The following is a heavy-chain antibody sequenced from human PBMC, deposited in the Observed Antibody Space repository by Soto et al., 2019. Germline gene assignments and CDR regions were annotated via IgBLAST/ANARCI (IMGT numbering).Heavy chain of an antibody. D-gene: IGHD2-2*01. CDR3: AKDLVPAATRGRPPYYGMDV. J-gene: IGHJ6*02. CDR1: GFTFSSYA. Sequence: RLSCAASGFTFSSYAMSWVRQAPGKGLEWVSAISGSGGSAYYADSVKGRFTISRDNSKNTLYLQMNSLRAEDTAVYYCAKDLVPAATRGRPPYYGMDVWGQGTTVTVSS. V-gene: IGHV3-23*01. CDR2: ISGSGGSA.